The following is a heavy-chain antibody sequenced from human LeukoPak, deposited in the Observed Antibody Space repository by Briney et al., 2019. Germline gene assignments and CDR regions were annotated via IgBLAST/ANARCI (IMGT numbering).Heavy chain of an antibody. V-gene: IGHV3-23*01. CDR3: AKGGPWFDP. CDR1: GFTFSSYA. D-gene: IGHD3-10*01. J-gene: IGHJ5*02. CDR2: INGSGGRT. Sequence: GGSLRLSCAASGFTFSSYAMTWVRQAPGKGLEWVSGINGSGGRTYYGDSVKGRFTISRDNSKNTLYLQMNSLRVEDTAVYYCAKGGPWFDPWGQGTLVTASS.